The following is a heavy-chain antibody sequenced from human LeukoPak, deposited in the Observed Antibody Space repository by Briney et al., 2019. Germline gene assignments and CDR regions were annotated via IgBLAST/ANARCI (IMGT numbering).Heavy chain of an antibody. Sequence: GRSLRLSCAASGFTFDDYAMHWVRQAPGKGLGWVSGISWNSGSIGYADSVKGRFTISRDNAKNSLYLQMNSLRAEDTALYYCAKGFYHYFDYWGQGTLVTVSS. CDR3: AKGFYHYFDY. CDR2: ISWNSGSI. V-gene: IGHV3-9*01. J-gene: IGHJ4*02. D-gene: IGHD3-16*02. CDR1: GFTFDDYA.